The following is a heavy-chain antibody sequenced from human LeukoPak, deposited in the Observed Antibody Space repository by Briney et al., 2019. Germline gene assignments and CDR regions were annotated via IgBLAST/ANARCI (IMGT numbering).Heavy chain of an antibody. J-gene: IGHJ4*02. CDR3: ARTYILTGYYLQPGDY. CDR1: GYTFTSYG. D-gene: IGHD3-9*01. Sequence: ASVKVSCKASGYTFTSYGFSWVRQAPGQGLEWMGWISAYNGNTNYAQKLQGRVTMTTDTSTSTAYMELRSLRSDDTAVYYCARTYILTGYYLQPGDYWGQGTLVTVSS. CDR2: ISAYNGNT. V-gene: IGHV1-18*01.